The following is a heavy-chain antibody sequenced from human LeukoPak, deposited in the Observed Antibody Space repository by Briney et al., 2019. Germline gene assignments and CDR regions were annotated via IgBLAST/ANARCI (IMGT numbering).Heavy chain of an antibody. CDR1: GYTFTGYY. Sequence: GASVKVSCKASGYTFTGYYMHWVRQAPGQGLEWMGWINAYNGNTKYAEKVQGRVAMTTDTSTSTAYMELRSLRSDDTAVYYCARVGVVVLANWFDPWGQGTLVTVSS. J-gene: IGHJ5*02. D-gene: IGHD2-2*01. V-gene: IGHV1-18*04. CDR2: INAYNGNT. CDR3: ARVGVVVLANWFDP.